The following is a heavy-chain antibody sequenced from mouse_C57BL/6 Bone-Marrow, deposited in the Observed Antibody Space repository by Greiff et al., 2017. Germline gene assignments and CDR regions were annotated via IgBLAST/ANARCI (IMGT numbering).Heavy chain of an antibody. D-gene: IGHD1-2*01. J-gene: IGHJ4*01. CDR3: ARGTTAMDY. CDR2: IDTSDSYT. CDR1: GYTFTSYW. Sequence: VQLQQPGAELVKPGASVKLSCKASGYTFTSYWMQWVKQRPGQGLEWIGEIDTSDSYTNYNQKFKGKATLTVDNSSSTAYMQLSSLTSEDSAVYYCARGTTAMDYWGQGTSVTVSS. V-gene: IGHV1-50*01.